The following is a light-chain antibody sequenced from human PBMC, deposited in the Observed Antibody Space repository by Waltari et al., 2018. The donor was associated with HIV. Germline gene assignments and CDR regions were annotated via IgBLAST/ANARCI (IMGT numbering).Light chain of an antibody. CDR3: AAWGDSLNGPV. CDR2: NTN. CDR1: HSDIGSNP. V-gene: IGLV1-44*01. J-gene: IGLJ2*01. Sequence: QSVLTQPPSASATPGQRVTISFSGTHSDIGSNPVNWYQQLPATAPKLLIYNTNQRPSGVPDRFSGSKSGASASLAISGLQSEDEAEYYCAAWGDSLNGPVFGGGTRVTVL.